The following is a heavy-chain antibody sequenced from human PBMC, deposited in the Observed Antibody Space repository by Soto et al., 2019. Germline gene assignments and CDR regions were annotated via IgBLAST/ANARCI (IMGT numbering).Heavy chain of an antibody. D-gene: IGHD6-19*01. CDR1: GFTFSSYW. CDR3: ARDGVAGTFYYYYYGMDV. CDR2: IKQDGSEK. V-gene: IGHV3-7*01. J-gene: IGHJ6*02. Sequence: ESGGGLVQPGGSLRLSCAASGFTFSSYWMSWVRQAPGKGLEWVANIKQDGSEKYYVDSVKGRFTISRDNAKNSLYLQMNSLRAEDTAVYYCARDGVAGTFYYYYYGMDVWGQGTTVTVSS.